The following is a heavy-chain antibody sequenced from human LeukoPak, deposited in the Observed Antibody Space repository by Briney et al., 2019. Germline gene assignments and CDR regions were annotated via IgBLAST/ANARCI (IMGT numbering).Heavy chain of an antibody. CDR3: ATDFVVVPAAMPTDY. CDR2: ISAYNGNT. V-gene: IGHV1-18*01. J-gene: IGHJ4*02. Sequence: ASVKVSCKASGYTFTSYGISWVRQAPGQGLEWMGWISAYNGNTNYAQKLQGRVTMTTDTSTSTAYMELRSLRSEDTAVYYCATDFVVVPAAMPTDYWGQGTLVTVSS. D-gene: IGHD2-2*01. CDR1: GYTFTSYG.